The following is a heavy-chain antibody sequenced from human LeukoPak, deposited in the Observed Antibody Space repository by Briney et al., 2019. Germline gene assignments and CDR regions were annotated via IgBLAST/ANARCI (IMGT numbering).Heavy chain of an antibody. CDR3: ATVKYDYGDPVGWFDP. CDR1: GFPFSASA. Sequence: GGSLRLSCAASGFPFSASAMTWVRQAPGKGLEWVSHILSTGTTYYADSVRGRFTISRDNSKNTLYLLMTSLRAGDTAVYYCATVKYDYGDPVGWFDPWGQGTLVTVSS. V-gene: IGHV3-23*01. J-gene: IGHJ5*02. CDR2: ILSTGTT. D-gene: IGHD4-17*01.